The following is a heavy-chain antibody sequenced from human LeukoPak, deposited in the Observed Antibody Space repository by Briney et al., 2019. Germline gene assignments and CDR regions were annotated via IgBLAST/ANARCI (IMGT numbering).Heavy chain of an antibody. CDR2: IIPIFGTA. CDR3: ARAPPVDGYNWFDP. D-gene: IGHD6-19*01. V-gene: IGHV1-69*05. J-gene: IGHJ5*02. Sequence: GASVKVSCKASGYTFTSYDINWVRQATGQGLEWMGGIIPIFGTANYAQKFQGRVTITTDESTSTAYMELSSLRSEDTAVYYCARAPPVDGYNWFDPWGQGTLVTVSS. CDR1: GYTFTSYD.